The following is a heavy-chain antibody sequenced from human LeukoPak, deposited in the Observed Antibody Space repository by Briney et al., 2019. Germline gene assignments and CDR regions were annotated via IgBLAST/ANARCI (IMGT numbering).Heavy chain of an antibody. D-gene: IGHD2-21*01. Sequence: PGGSLRLSCAASGFTFRTYSMNWVRQAPGKGLEWVSTISSHSIYIYYADSVKGRFTISRDNAKNLLYLQMDSLRADDTAVYYCARYSGPADPEAFDIWGQGTMVTVSS. CDR3: ARYSGPADPEAFDI. V-gene: IGHV3-21*01. CDR1: GFTFRTYS. CDR2: ISSHSIYI. J-gene: IGHJ3*02.